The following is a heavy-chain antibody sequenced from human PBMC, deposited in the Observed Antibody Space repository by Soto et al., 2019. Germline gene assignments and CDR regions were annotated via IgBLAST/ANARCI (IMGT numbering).Heavy chain of an antibody. V-gene: IGHV3-48*01. D-gene: IGHD1-26*01. Sequence: GGSLRLSCAASGFTFSSYSMNWVRQAPGKGLEWVSYISSSSSTIYYADSVKGRFTISRDNAKNSLYLQMNSLRAEDTAVYYCARVVISGSYLDYWRQVPLVTAPS. J-gene: IGHJ4*02. CDR1: GFTFSSYS. CDR2: ISSSSSTI. CDR3: ARVVISGSYLDY.